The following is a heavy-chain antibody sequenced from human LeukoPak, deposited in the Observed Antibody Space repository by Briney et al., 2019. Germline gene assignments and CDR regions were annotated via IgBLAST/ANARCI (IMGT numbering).Heavy chain of an antibody. V-gene: IGHV5-51*01. CDR1: GYTFLTYW. CDR2: IYPGDSDT. CDR3: ASSYSGSYLDSFDI. J-gene: IGHJ3*02. Sequence: TGESLKISCKGSGYTFLTYWIAWVRQTPGKGLEWMGMIYPGDSDTRYSPSFQGQVTISADRSISTAYLQWSSLKASDTAMYYCASSYSGSYLDSFDIWGQGTMVTVSS. D-gene: IGHD1-26*01.